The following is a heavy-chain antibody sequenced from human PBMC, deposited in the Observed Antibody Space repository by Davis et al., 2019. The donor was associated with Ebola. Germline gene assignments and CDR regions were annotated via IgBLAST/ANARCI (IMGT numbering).Heavy chain of an antibody. D-gene: IGHD3-22*01. CDR2: IWYDGSNK. J-gene: IGHJ6*02. Sequence: GGSLRLSCAASGFTFSSYGMHWVRQAPGKGLEWVAVIWYDGSNKYYADSVKGRFTISRDNSKNTLYLQMNSLRDEDTAVYYCARDVVGDITMIVFDYYYGMDVWGQGTTVTVSS. V-gene: IGHV3-33*01. CDR1: GFTFSSYG. CDR3: ARDVVGDITMIVFDYYYGMDV.